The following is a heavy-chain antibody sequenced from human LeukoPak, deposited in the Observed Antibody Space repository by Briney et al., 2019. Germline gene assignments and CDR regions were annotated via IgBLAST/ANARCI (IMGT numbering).Heavy chain of an antibody. CDR3: ARSPYGDSHFDY. J-gene: IGHJ4*02. D-gene: IGHD4-17*01. CDR1: GFTLTDYY. CDR2: ISLSGYSGSTYT. Sequence: KPGRSLRLSCAASGFTLTDYYMSWIRQAPGKGLEWVSYISLSGYSGSTYTHYAESVKGRFTISRENAKNSLYLQMNSLRAEDTGVYYCARSPYGDSHFDYWGQGTLVTVSS. V-gene: IGHV3-11*03.